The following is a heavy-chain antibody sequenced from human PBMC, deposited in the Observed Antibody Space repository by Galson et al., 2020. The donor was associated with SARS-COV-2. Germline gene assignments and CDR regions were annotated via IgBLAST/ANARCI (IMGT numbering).Heavy chain of an antibody. V-gene: IGHV3-9*01. D-gene: IGHD3-10*01. CDR2: ITWNSGDI. CDR3: AKGPPFSESGRAIHWFDP. J-gene: IGHJ5*02. Sequence: GGSLRLSCEASGFTFEDYAMHWVRQVPGKGLEWVSAITWNSGDIGYADSVKGRFAIFRDNAKNSLYLLMNSLRADDTALYYCAKGPPFSESGRAIHWFDPWGHGTLVTVSS. CDR1: GFTFEDYA.